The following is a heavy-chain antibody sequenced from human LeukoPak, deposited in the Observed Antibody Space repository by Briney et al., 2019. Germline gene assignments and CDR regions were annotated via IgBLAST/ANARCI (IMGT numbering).Heavy chain of an antibody. J-gene: IGHJ4*02. V-gene: IGHV3-21*04. D-gene: IGHD3-10*01. CDR2: ISSSSGYI. Sequence: PGGSLRLSCAASGFTFSSYSMNWVRQAPGKGLEWVSSISSSSGYIYYADSVKGRFTISRDNAKNTLYLQMNSLRAEDTAVYYCAKDVASSGSYKGCVDYWGQGTLVTVSS. CDR1: GFTFSSYS. CDR3: AKDVASSGSYKGCVDY.